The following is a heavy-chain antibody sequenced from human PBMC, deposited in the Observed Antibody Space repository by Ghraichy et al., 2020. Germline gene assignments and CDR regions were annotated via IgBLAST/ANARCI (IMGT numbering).Heavy chain of an antibody. Sequence: GGSLRLSCAASGFTFSSYSMNWVRQAPGKGLEWVSYISSSSSTIYYADSVKGRFTISRDNAKNSLYLQMNSLRDEDTAVYYCARDGVLEWELLNGAFDIWGQGTMVTVSS. D-gene: IGHD1-26*01. CDR2: ISSSSSTI. CDR1: GFTFSSYS. J-gene: IGHJ3*02. V-gene: IGHV3-48*02. CDR3: ARDGVLEWELLNGAFDI.